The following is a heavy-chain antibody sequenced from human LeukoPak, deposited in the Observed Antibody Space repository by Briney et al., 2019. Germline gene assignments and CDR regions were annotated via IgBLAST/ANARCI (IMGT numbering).Heavy chain of an antibody. CDR3: AELGITMIGGV. Sequence: GGSLRLSCAASGITFSSYSMNWVRQAPGKGLEWVSYISSSGSTIYYAYSVKGRFTISRDNAKNSLYLQMNSLRAEDTAVYYCAELGITMIGGVWGKGTTVTISS. CDR2: ISSSGSTI. V-gene: IGHV3-48*04. J-gene: IGHJ6*04. D-gene: IGHD3-10*02. CDR1: GITFSSYS.